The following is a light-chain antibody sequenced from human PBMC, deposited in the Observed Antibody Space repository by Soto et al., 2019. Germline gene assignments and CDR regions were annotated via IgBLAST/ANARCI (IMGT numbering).Light chain of an antibody. CDR2: EVS. Sequence: QSALTQPPSASGSPGQSVTISCTGTSSDVGDYNYVSWYQQHPGKAPKLMIYEVSKRPSGVPDRFSGSKSGNTASLTVSGLQAEYEADYYCSSYAGSNIGVFGTGTKVTVL. CDR3: SSYAGSNIGV. CDR1: SSDVGDYNY. V-gene: IGLV2-8*01. J-gene: IGLJ1*01.